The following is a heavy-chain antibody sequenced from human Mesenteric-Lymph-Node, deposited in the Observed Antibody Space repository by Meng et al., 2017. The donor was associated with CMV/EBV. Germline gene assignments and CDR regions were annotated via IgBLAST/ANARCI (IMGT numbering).Heavy chain of an antibody. CDR1: GFTFDDYA. Sequence: SLKISCAASGFTFDDYAMHWVRQAPGKGLEWVSGISWNSGSIGYADSVKGRFTISRDNAKNSLYLQMDSLRAEDSALYYCARDHIVLVPAVTSYGMDVWGQGTTVTVSS. CDR2: ISWNSGSI. J-gene: IGHJ6*02. D-gene: IGHD2-2*01. CDR3: ARDHIVLVPAVTSYGMDV. V-gene: IGHV3-9*01.